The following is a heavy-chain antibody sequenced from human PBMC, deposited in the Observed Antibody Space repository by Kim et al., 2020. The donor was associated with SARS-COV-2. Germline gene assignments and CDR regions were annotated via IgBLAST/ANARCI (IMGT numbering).Heavy chain of an antibody. J-gene: IGHJ4*02. D-gene: IGHD3-9*01. CDR2: ISGSGGAT. CDR1: GFTFSRYS. V-gene: IGHV3-23*01. CDR3: AKGGGSLFSVFYFDY. Sequence: GGSLRLSCAASGFTFSRYSMTWVRQAPGKGLEWVSTISGSGGATHYPDSVKGRFTVSRDNSKNMVYLQINSLRVEDTAVYYCAKGGGSLFSVFYFDYWGQGTLVTISS.